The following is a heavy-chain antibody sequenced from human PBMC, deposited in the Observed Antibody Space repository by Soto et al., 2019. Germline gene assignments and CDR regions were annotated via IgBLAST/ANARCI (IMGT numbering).Heavy chain of an antibody. CDR2: IYHSGGS. D-gene: IGHD3-10*01. J-gene: IGHJ5*02. CDR3: VRTSTRGSGTWFDP. Sequence: SETLSLTCTLSGGSISSDDYYWSWIRQPPGKGLEWIGYIYHSGGSYYNPSLKSRVTISIDTSKNQLSLKLSSVTAADTAVYYCVRTSTRGSGTWFDPWGQGTLVTVSS. V-gene: IGHV4-30-4*01. CDR1: GGSISSDDYY.